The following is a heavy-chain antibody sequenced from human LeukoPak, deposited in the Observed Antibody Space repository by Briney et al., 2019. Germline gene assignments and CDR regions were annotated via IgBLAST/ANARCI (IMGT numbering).Heavy chain of an antibody. CDR1: GGSFSGYY. Sequence: PSETLSLTCAVYGGSFSGYYWSWIRQPPGKGLEWIGEINLSGSTNYNPSLKGRVTISVDTSKNQFSLKLSSVTAADTAVYSCASGIVVEPAAISLSRPGARFDYWGQGTLVTVSS. J-gene: IGHJ4*02. CDR2: INLSGST. CDR3: ASGIVVEPAAISLSRPGARFDY. V-gene: IGHV4-34*01. D-gene: IGHD2-2*02.